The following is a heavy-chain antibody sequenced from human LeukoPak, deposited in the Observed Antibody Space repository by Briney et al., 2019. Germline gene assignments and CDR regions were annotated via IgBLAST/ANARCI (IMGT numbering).Heavy chain of an antibody. D-gene: IGHD5-12*01. J-gene: IGHJ4*02. CDR2: VYYGRTT. V-gene: IGHV4-59*05. Sequence: SETLSLTFTVSGGSISSYYWSWSRQPPGKGLEWIGSVYYGRTTYYNSSLNSRVTISVVTSKNQFSLQLNSVTAADTAVYYCVRHDGRGGATMGALDSWGQGSLVTVTS. CDR3: VRHDGRGGATMGALDS. CDR1: GGSISSYY.